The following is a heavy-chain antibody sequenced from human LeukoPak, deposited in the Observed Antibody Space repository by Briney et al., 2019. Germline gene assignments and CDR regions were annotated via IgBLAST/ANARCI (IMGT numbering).Heavy chain of an antibody. D-gene: IGHD6-13*01. V-gene: IGHV1-69*13. J-gene: IGHJ4*02. Sequence: VASVKVSCKASGGTFSSYAISWVRQAPGQGLEWMGGIIPIFGTANYAQKFQGRVTITADESTSTAYLELGSLRSEDTAVYYCARGSKVGGIAAAGKDYWGQGTLVTVSS. CDR2: IIPIFGTA. CDR3: ARGSKVGGIAAAGKDY. CDR1: GGTFSSYA.